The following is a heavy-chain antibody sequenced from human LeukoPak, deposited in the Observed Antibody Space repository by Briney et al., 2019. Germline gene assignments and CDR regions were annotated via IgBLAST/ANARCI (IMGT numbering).Heavy chain of an antibody. CDR2: ISKDLVTM. D-gene: IGHD2-15*01. CDR1: GFTFSSFR. V-gene: IGHV3-48*04. Sequence: GGSLRLSCEVSGFTFSSFRMNWVRQAPGKGLEWISYISKDLVTMHHADSVKGRFTISRDNSKNSLYLEMNNLRVEDTAVYYCARARGYAESGGYPVFDHWGQGVLVTVSS. J-gene: IGHJ4*02. CDR3: ARARGYAESGGYPVFDH.